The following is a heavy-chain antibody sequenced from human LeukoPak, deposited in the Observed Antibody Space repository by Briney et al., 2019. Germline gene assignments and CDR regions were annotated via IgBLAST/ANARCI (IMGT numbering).Heavy chain of an antibody. V-gene: IGHV4-59*01. Sequence: SETLSLTCTVSGGFISSYYRSWIRDPPEGGLGWIGYIYYSGSTNYTPSLKSRVPISVDTSKNPFSLELSSVTAADTAVYYCARDSRSYEGWFDYWGQGNLVTVSS. D-gene: IGHD1-26*01. CDR3: ARDSRSYEGWFDY. CDR2: IYYSGST. CDR1: GGFISSYY. J-gene: IGHJ4*02.